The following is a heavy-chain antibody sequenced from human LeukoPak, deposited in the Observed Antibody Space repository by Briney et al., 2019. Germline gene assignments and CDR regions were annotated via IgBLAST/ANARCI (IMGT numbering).Heavy chain of an antibody. V-gene: IGHV3-9*01. D-gene: IGHD5-12*01. Sequence: GRSLRLSCAASGFTFDDYAMHWVRQAPGKGLEWVSGISWNSGDLGYVDSVKGRFTISRDNAKNSLYLQMNSLRAEDTALYYCAKDRDIGYGLDVWGQGTTVTVSS. CDR3: AKDRDIGYGLDV. CDR2: ISWNSGDL. CDR1: GFTFDDYA. J-gene: IGHJ6*02.